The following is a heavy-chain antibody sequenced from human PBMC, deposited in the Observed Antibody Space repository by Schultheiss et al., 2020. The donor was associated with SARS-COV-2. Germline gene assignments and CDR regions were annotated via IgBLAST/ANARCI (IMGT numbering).Heavy chain of an antibody. V-gene: IGHV3-21*01. CDR1: GFTFSSYS. CDR2: ISSSSSYI. Sequence: GESLKISCAASGFTFSSYSMNWVRQAPGKGLEWVSSISSSSSYIYYADSVKGRFTISRDNSKNTLYLQMNSLRAEDTAVYYCAREGWFDPWGQGTLVTVSS. CDR3: AREGWFDP. J-gene: IGHJ5*02.